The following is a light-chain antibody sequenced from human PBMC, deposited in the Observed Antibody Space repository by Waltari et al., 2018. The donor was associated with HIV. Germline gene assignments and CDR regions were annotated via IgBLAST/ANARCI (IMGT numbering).Light chain of an antibody. Sequence: HSALTQPAPVSGSPGPSITISCSGTVTDIDISTFFSWFRQYPGLAPQLVLYGVSSRPSGVSLRFSGSKSGDTASLTISGLEAEDEADYYCSSYTPSHSLVFGGGTKLTVL. CDR2: GVS. CDR1: VTDIDISTF. V-gene: IGLV2-14*01. CDR3: SSYTPSHSLV. J-gene: IGLJ3*02.